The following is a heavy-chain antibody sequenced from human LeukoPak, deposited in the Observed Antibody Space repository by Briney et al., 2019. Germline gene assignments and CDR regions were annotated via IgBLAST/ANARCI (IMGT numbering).Heavy chain of an antibody. V-gene: IGHV3-9*01. Sequence: GGSLRLSCAASGFTFDDYAMNWVRQAPGKGLEWVSGISWNSGRIGYADSVKGRFTISRDNAKNSLYLQMNSLRTDDTAVYYCAKTPYSSGWYRGGTNFDYWGQGTLVTVSS. CDR2: ISWNSGRI. D-gene: IGHD6-19*01. CDR3: AKTPYSSGWYRGGTNFDY. J-gene: IGHJ4*02. CDR1: GFTFDDYA.